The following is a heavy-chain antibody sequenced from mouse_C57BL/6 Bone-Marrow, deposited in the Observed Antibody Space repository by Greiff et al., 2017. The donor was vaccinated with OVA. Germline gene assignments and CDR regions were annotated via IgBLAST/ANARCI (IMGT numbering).Heavy chain of an antibody. CDR3: ARSGGYGSRGYFDV. CDR2: IDPSDSYT. J-gene: IGHJ1*03. V-gene: IGHV1-69*01. Sequence: VQLQQSGAELVMPGASVKLSCKASGYTFTSYWMHWVKQRPGQGLEWIGEIDPSDSYTNYNQKFKGKSTLTVDKSSSTAYMQLSSLTSEDSAVYYCARSGGYGSRGYFDVWGTGTTVTVSS. D-gene: IGHD1-1*01. CDR1: GYTFTSYW.